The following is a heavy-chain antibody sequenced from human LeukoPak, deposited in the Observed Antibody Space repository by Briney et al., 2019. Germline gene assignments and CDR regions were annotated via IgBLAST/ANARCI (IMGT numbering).Heavy chain of an antibody. V-gene: IGHV1-2*02. CDR3: ARIPVESSSPFDY. D-gene: IGHD6-6*01. Sequence: ASVKVSCKASGYTFTGYYMHWVRQAPGQGLEWMGWINPNSGGTNYAQKFQGRVTMTRDTSISTAYMELSRLRSDDTAVYYCARIPVESSSPFDYWGQGTLVTVSS. CDR2: INPNSGGT. J-gene: IGHJ4*02. CDR1: GYTFTGYY.